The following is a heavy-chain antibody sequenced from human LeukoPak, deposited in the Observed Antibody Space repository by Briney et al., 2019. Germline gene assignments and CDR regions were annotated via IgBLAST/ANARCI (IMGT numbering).Heavy chain of an antibody. J-gene: IGHJ4*02. CDR3: ARVPSITIFGVVSGEDY. CDR1: GFTFDDYG. V-gene: IGHV3-20*04. CDR2: INWNGGST. D-gene: IGHD3-3*01. Sequence: PGGSLRLSCAASGFTFDDYGMSWVRQAPGKGLEWVSGINWNGGSTGYADSVKGRFTISRDNAKNSLYLQMNSLRAEDTALYYCARVPSITIFGVVSGEDYWGQGTLVTVSS.